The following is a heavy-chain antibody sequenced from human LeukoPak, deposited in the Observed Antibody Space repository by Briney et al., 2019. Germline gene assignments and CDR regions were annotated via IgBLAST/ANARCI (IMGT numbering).Heavy chain of an antibody. CDR1: GASISSYY. J-gene: IGHJ6*02. CDR2: IHHSGGA. CDR3: ARAGAPYGSGNYYNSDV. Sequence: SETLSLTCTVSGASISSYYWSWIRQPPGKGLEWIGYIHHSGGANYNPSLKSRVTIAVDTSKNQFSLKLSSVTAADTAVYYCARAGAPYGSGNYYNSDVWGQGTTVTVSS. V-gene: IGHV4-59*01. D-gene: IGHD3-10*01.